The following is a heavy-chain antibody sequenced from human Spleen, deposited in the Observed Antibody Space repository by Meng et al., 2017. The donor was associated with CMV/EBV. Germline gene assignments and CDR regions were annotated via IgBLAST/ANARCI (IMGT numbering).Heavy chain of an antibody. J-gene: IGHJ5*02. D-gene: IGHD1-1*01. CDR3: ARGGTSLFPGANWFDP. CDR2: ISAYNGNT. CDR1: GYTFTSYG. Sequence: SGYTFTSYGINWVRQAPGQGLGWMGWISAYNGNTNYAQNFPGRVTMTRDTSTSTAYMELRSLRSDDTAVYFCARGGTSLFPGANWFDPWGQGTLVTVSS. V-gene: IGHV1-18*01.